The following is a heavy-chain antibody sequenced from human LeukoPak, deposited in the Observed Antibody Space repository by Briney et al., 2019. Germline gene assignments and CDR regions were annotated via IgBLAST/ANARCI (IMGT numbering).Heavy chain of an antibody. J-gene: IGHJ4*02. V-gene: IGHV3-48*02. CDR3: ARDLSVTTVTTGGY. Sequence: GGSLRLSCAASGFTFSSYSMSWVRQAPGKGLEWVSYISSSSSNIYYADSVRGRSTISSDNDKNSLYLQMNSLRDEDTAVYYCARDLSVTTVTTGGYWGQVTLVTVSS. CDR1: GFTFSSYS. CDR2: ISSSSSNI. D-gene: IGHD4-17*01.